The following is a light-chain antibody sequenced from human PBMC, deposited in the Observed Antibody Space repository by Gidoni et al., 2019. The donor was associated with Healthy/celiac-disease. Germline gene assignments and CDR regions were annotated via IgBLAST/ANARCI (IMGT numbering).Light chain of an antibody. CDR2: WAS. Sequence: DIVMTQSPDSLAVSLGERATINCKYSQSVLSSSNNKNYLAWYQQKPGQPPTLLIYWASTRESGVPDRFSGSGSGTDFTLTISSLQAEDVAVYYCQQYYSTPLTFGGGTKVEIK. CDR3: QQYYSTPLT. J-gene: IGKJ4*01. V-gene: IGKV4-1*01. CDR1: QSVLSSSNNKNY.